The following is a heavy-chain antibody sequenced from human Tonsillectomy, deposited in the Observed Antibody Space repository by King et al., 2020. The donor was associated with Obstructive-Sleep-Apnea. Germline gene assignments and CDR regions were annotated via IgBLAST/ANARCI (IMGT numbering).Heavy chain of an antibody. CDR3: ARQGEVDTAMVSPIDY. CDR2: IYPGDSDT. Sequence: QLVQSGAEVKKPGESLKISCKGSGYSFTSYWICWVRQMPGKGLEWMGIIYPGDSDTRYSPSFQVQVTISADKFISTAYLQWGSLKASDTAMYYCARQGEVDTAMVSPIDYWGQGTLVTVSS. D-gene: IGHD5-18*01. J-gene: IGHJ4*02. V-gene: IGHV5-51*01. CDR1: GYSFTSYW.